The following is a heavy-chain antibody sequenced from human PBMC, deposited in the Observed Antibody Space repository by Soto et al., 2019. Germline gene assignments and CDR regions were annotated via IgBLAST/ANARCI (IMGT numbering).Heavy chain of an antibody. CDR3: STGNYGSLGI. CDR2: VKSKNSGGTT. V-gene: IGHV3-15*07. J-gene: IGHJ4*02. D-gene: IGHD3-10*01. Sequence: GGSLRLSCAASGFNFNIAWMNWVSQAPGEGLEWVGRVKSKNSGGTTEYAAPVKTRFTISRDDSKNMLYLQMNSLKAEDTAVYYCSTGNYGSLGIWGQGALVTVSS. CDR1: GFNFNIAW.